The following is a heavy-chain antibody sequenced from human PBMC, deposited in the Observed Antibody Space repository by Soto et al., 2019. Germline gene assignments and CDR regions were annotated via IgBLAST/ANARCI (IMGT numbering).Heavy chain of an antibody. D-gene: IGHD2-21*01. CDR3: AIRVRKWGFDP. J-gene: IGHJ5*02. CDR1: GYTFTSYD. V-gene: IGHV1-8*01. Sequence: QVQLVQSGAEVKKPGASVKVSCKASGYTFTSYDINWVRQATGQGLEWMGWMKPNSGNTGYAQKFQGRVTMTRNTSISTAYMELSSVKSEDTAVYYGAIRVRKWGFDPWGQGTLVTVSS. CDR2: MKPNSGNT.